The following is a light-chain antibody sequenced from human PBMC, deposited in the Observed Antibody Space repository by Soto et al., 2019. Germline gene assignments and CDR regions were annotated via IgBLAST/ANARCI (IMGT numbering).Light chain of an antibody. J-gene: IGKJ1*01. V-gene: IGKV3D-20*02. CDR3: LQRSSWART. CDR2: GAS. Sequence: VWNQSPRSRSLSNGERATLSCRASQSVSSNYLAWYQQKPGQAPRLLIYGASSRATGIPVRFSGSGTGTDFTFTINRFEDEKFAVYYCLQRSSWARTFGQGTKVDIK. CDR1: QSVSSNY.